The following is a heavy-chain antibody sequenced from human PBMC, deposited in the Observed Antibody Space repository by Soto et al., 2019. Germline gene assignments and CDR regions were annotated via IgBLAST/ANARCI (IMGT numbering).Heavy chain of an antibody. CDR2: IYPGDSAT. V-gene: IGHV5-51*01. Sequence: GEFLKISCEGSGYSFTSNLIGVVRQMHGKGLEWMGIIYPGDSATRYSPSFQGQVPSSADKSISTAYLQWSSLTASDTAMYYSARLISGSHGDAFDIWGQGTMVTVSS. CDR3: ARLISGSHGDAFDI. CDR1: GYSFTSNL. J-gene: IGHJ3*02. D-gene: IGHD1-26*01.